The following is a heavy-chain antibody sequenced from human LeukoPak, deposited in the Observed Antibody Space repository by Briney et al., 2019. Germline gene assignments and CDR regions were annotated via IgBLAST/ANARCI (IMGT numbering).Heavy chain of an antibody. D-gene: IGHD2-15*01. J-gene: IGHJ4*02. V-gene: IGHV1-69*04. CDR1: GGTFSSYA. CDR3: ARDSCSGGSCYGAPFDY. Sequence: SVKVSCKASGGTFSSYAISWVRPAPGQGLEWMGRIIPILGIANYAQKFQGRVTITADKSTSTAYMELSSLRSEDTAVYYCARDSCSGGSCYGAPFDYWGQGTLVTVSS. CDR2: IIPILGIA.